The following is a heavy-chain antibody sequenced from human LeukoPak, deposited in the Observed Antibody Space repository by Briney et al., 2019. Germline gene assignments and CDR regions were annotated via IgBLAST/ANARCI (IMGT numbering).Heavy chain of an antibody. D-gene: IGHD6-13*01. CDR2: ISSNGGST. J-gene: IGHJ6*04. V-gene: IGHV3-64D*06. Sequence: PGGSLRLSCSASGFTFSSYAMHWVRQAPGKGLEYVSAISSNGGSTYYADSVKGRFTISRDNSKNTLYLQMSSLRAEDTAVYYCVRGIAVAGTDYYYYGMDVWGKGTTVTVSS. CDR3: VRGIAVAGTDYYYYGMDV. CDR1: GFTFSSYA.